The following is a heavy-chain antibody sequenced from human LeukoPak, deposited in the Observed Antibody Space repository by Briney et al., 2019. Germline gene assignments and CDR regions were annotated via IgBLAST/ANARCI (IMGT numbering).Heavy chain of an antibody. CDR1: GFTFSTYD. CDR2: TSYDGSDK. Sequence: GGSLRLSCAASGFTFSTYDLHWVRQAPGKGLEWVAVTSYDGSDKDYADSVKGRFTISRDNSKNKLYLQMNSLRPEDTAVYYCARDKSQVGYSYGRNFDYWGQGTVVTASS. J-gene: IGHJ4*02. CDR3: ARDKSQVGYSYGRNFDY. D-gene: IGHD5-18*01. V-gene: IGHV3-30*04.